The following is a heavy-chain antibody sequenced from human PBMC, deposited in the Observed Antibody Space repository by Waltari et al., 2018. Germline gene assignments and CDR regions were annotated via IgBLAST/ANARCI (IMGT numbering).Heavy chain of an antibody. Sequence: EVQLVESGGGLVKPGGSLRLSCAASGFTFSSYSMNWVRRAPGKGLEWVSSISSSSSYIYYADSVKGRFTISRDNAKNSLYLQMNSLRAEDTAVYYCARDRFGTGSSGNWGQGTLVTVSS. D-gene: IGHD1-1*01. CDR3: ARDRFGTGSSGN. CDR2: ISSSSSYI. V-gene: IGHV3-21*01. CDR1: GFTFSSYS. J-gene: IGHJ4*02.